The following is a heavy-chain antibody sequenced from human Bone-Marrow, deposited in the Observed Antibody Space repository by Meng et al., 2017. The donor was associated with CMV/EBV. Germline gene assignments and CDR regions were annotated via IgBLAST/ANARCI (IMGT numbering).Heavy chain of an antibody. CDR1: GDSIGSGGYY. Sequence: CHVSGDSIGSGGYYWSWIRQLPGKGLEWIGYIYYSGSTYYNPSLKSRLTISVDTSENQFSLKLSSVTAADTASYYCARGPGGYYFDYWGQGILVTVSS. CDR2: IYYSGST. V-gene: IGHV4-31*03. D-gene: IGHD2-15*01. J-gene: IGHJ4*02. CDR3: ARGPGGYYFDY.